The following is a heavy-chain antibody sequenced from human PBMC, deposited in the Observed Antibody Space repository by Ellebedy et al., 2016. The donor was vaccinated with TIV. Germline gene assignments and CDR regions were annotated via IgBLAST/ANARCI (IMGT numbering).Heavy chain of an antibody. CDR3: SRGRTWGEPYFFDF. J-gene: IGHJ4*02. CDR1: GFSFSNQY. CDR2: SRNKPHNYIT. D-gene: IGHD3-16*01. V-gene: IGHV3-72*01. Sequence: GESLKISCAASGFSFSNQYMYCVRPAPGKGLEWVGRSRNKPHNYITEYAASAKGGFTISRDLSRNLLYLQMDSPKAEDTAVYFCSRGRTWGEPYFFDFWGQGTLVTVSS.